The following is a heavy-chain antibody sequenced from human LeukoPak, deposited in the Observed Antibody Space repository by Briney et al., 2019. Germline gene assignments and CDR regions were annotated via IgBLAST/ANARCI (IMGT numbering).Heavy chain of an antibody. J-gene: IGHJ4*02. V-gene: IGHV3-21*01. CDR3: ARGSSGSYYTLFDC. CDR2: ITSSSTYI. Sequence: PGGSLSLSCAASGFTFSTYSMNWVRQAPGKGLGWVSSITSSSTYIYYADSMKGRFTISRDNAKNSLYLQMDSLRAEDTAVYYCARGSSGSYYTLFDCWGQGTLVTVSS. D-gene: IGHD1-26*01. CDR1: GFTFSTYS.